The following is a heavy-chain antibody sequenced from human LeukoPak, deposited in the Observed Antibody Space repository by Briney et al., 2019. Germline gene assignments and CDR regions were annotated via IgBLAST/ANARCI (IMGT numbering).Heavy chain of an antibody. D-gene: IGHD4-17*01. V-gene: IGHV3-23*01. J-gene: IGHJ3*02. Sequence: GGSLRLSCAASGFTFSNYAMIWVRQAPGKGLEWVSAISGSGGSTYYADSVKGRFTISRDNSKNTLFLQVNSRRAEDTAVYYCGKDPNGDYVGAFDMWGQGTMVTVSP. CDR2: ISGSGGST. CDR1: GFTFSNYA. CDR3: GKDPNGDYVGAFDM.